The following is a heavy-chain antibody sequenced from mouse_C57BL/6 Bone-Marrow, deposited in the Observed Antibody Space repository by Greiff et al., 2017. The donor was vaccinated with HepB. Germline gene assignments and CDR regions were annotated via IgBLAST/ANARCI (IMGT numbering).Heavy chain of an antibody. CDR3: ERHEDGYGGWYFDV. CDR1: GFTFSSYG. J-gene: IGHJ1*03. D-gene: IGHD2-2*01. V-gene: IGHV5-6*01. Sequence: EVQLVESEGDLVKPGGSLKLSCAASGFTFSSYGMSWVRQTPDKRLEWVATISSGGSYTYYPDSVKGRFTISRDNAKNTRYLQMSSLKSEDTAMYDCERHEDGYGGWYFDVWGTGTTVTVSA. CDR2: ISSGGSYT.